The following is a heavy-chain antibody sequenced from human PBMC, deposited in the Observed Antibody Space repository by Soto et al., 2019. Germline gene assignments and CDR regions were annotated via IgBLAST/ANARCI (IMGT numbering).Heavy chain of an antibody. CDR1: GGTFSSYA. V-gene: IGHV1-69*13. Sequence: SVKVSCKASGGTFSSYAISWVRQAPGQGLEWMGGIIPIFGTANYAQKFQGRVTITADEYTSTAYMELSSLRSEDTAVYYCAREWYYDPGGGPLNDYYGMDVWG. CDR3: AREWYYDPGGGPLNDYYGMDV. J-gene: IGHJ6*02. D-gene: IGHD3-3*01. CDR2: IIPIFGTA.